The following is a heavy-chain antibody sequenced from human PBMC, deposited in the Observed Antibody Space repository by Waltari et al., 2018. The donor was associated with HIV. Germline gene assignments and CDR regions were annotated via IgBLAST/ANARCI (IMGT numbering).Heavy chain of an antibody. Sequence: MRQPPGKGLERIGRIYTSGSTNYNPSLKSRVTMSVDTSKNQFSLKLSSVTAADTAVYYCARDCLWFGESYYYYGMDVWGQGTTVTVSS. J-gene: IGHJ6*02. CDR2: IYTSGST. CDR3: ARDCLWFGESYYYYGMDV. D-gene: IGHD3-10*01. V-gene: IGHV4-4*07.